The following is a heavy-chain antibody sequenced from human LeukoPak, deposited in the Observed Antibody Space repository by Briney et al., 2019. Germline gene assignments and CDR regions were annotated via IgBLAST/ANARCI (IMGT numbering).Heavy chain of an antibody. D-gene: IGHD6-13*01. Sequence: SQTLSLTCTVSGGSISSGGYYWSWIRQHPGKGLEWIGYIYYSGNTYYNPSLKSRVTISVDTSKNQFSLKLSSVTAADTAVYYCARSAGTHGTNAIWGQGTMVTVSS. CDR1: GGSISSGGYY. CDR2: IYYSGNT. J-gene: IGHJ3*02. CDR3: ARSAGTHGTNAI. V-gene: IGHV4-31*03.